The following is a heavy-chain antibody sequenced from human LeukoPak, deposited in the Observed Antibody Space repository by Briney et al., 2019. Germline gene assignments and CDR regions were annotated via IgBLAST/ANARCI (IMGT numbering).Heavy chain of an antibody. D-gene: IGHD1-26*01. CDR1: GFTFSSYG. CDR2: IWYDGSNK. Sequence: GRPLRLSCAASGFTFSSYGMHWVRQAPGKGLEWVAVIWYDGSNKYYADSVKGRFTISRDNSKNTLYLQMNSLRAEDTAVYYCARVGREDYYYMDVWGKGTTVTVSS. J-gene: IGHJ6*03. CDR3: ARVGREDYYYMDV. V-gene: IGHV3-33*01.